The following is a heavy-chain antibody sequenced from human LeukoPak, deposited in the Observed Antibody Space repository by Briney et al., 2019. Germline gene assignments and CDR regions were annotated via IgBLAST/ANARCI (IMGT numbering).Heavy chain of an antibody. CDR3: ARGLGYCSGGSCYSSQDAFDI. V-gene: IGHV1-18*01. J-gene: IGHJ3*02. D-gene: IGHD2-15*01. CDR1: GYTFTSYG. Sequence: GASVKVSCKASGYTFTSYGISWVRQAPGQGLEWMGWISAYNGNTNYAQKLQGRVTMTTDTSTSTAYMELRSLRSDDTAVYYCARGLGYCSGGSCYSSQDAFDIWGQGTMVTVSS. CDR2: ISAYNGNT.